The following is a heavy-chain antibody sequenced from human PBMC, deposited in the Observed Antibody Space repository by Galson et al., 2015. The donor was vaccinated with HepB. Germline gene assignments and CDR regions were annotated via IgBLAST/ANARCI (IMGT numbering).Heavy chain of an antibody. CDR1: GGTFSSYA. V-gene: IGHV1-69*13. CDR2: IIPIFGTA. Sequence: SVKVSCKASGGTFSSYAISWVRQAPGQGLEWMGGIIPIFGTANYAQKFQGRVTITADESTSTAYMELSSLRSEDTAVYYCARDSAAAGSRDYYYGMDVWGQGTTVTVSS. D-gene: IGHD6-13*01. J-gene: IGHJ6*02. CDR3: ARDSAAAGSRDYYYGMDV.